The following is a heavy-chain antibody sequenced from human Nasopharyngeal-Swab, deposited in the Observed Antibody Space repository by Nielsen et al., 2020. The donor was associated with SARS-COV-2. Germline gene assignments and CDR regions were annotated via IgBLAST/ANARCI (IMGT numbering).Heavy chain of an antibody. Sequence: SVKVSCKASGGTFSSYAISWVRQDPGQGLEWMGGIIPIFGTANYAQKFQGRVTITADESTSTAYMELSSLRSEDTAVYYCARGPYSGYDYGGYSSSWYVGYFDYWGQGTLVTVSS. CDR3: ARGPYSGYDYGGYSSSWYVGYFDY. V-gene: IGHV1-69*13. D-gene: IGHD6-13*01. CDR1: GGTFSSYA. J-gene: IGHJ4*02. CDR2: IIPIFGTA.